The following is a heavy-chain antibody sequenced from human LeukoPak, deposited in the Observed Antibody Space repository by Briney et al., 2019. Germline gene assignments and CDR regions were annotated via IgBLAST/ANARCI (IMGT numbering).Heavy chain of an antibody. V-gene: IGHV3-48*03. Sequence: PGGSLRLSCAASGFSFRSYEMNWVRQAPGEGLEWVSQISGSGSIIYYADSVKGRFSISRDNAKNSLYLQMNSLRAEDTAVYYCARLSRGNSSPNWGQGTLVTVSS. D-gene: IGHD6-13*01. CDR2: ISGSGSII. CDR1: GFSFRSYE. J-gene: IGHJ4*02. CDR3: ARLSRGNSSPN.